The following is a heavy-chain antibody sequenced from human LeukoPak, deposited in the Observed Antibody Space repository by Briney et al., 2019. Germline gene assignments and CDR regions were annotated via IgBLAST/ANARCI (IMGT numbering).Heavy chain of an antibody. CDR2: IKPDGSDK. CDR1: GFTFSSYW. Sequence: PGGSLRLSCVGSGFTFSSYWVNWVRQSPGKGLEWVANIKPDGSDKYYVDSARGRLTVSRDNAKNSAFPQMNSLRAEDTAIYYCATISAQTFDIWGQGTLVSVSS. J-gene: IGHJ3*02. CDR3: ATISAQTFDI. D-gene: IGHD5-24*01. V-gene: IGHV3-7*01.